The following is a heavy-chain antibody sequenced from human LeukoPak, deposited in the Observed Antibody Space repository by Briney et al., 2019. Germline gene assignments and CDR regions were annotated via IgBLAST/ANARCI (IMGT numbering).Heavy chain of an antibody. J-gene: IGHJ4*02. V-gene: IGHV1-8*03. CDR1: GYTFTSYD. CDR2: MNPNSGNT. D-gene: IGHD2-2*02. CDR3: ARAGSCSSTSCYIFDY. Sequence: ASVKVSCKASGYTFTSYDINWVRQATGQGLEWMGWMNPNSGNTGYAQKFQGRVTITRNTSISTAYMELSRLRSDDTAVYYCARAGSCSSTSCYIFDYWGQGTLVTVSS.